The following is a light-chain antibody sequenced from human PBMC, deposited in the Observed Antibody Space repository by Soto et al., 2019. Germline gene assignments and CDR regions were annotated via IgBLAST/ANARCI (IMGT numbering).Light chain of an antibody. CDR1: QSVVFASSDRNY. J-gene: IGKJ4*02. CDR2: WAS. V-gene: IGKV4-1*01. CDR3: QQYYETRELT. Sequence: DIVMTQSPDSLAVSLGERATINCRSSQSVVFASSDRNYLAWYQQRPGQPPKLLISWASTRESGVPDRFSGSGSGTDFTLTISSLQAEDVAVYYCQQYYETRELTFGRRTK.